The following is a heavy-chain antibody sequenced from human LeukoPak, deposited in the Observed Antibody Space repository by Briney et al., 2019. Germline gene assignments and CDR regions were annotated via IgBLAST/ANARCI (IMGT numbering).Heavy chain of an antibody. CDR2: IIPNSGGT. D-gene: IGHD6-13*01. CDR3: ASGSSSWRIDY. CDR1: GYTFTGNY. V-gene: IGHV1-2*02. Sequence: ASVKVSCKASGYTFTGNYMHWVRQAPGQGLEWIGWIIPNSGGTSYAHKFQGRVTMTRDTSISTTYMDLSRLRSDDTGVYYCASGSSSWRIDYWGQGTLVTVSS. J-gene: IGHJ4*02.